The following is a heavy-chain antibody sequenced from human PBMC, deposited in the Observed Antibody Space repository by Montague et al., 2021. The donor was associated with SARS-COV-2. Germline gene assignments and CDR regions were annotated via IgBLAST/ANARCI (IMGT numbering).Heavy chain of an antibody. CDR1: GFTFSSYE. Sequence: SLRLSCAASGFTFSSYEMNWVRQAPGKGLEWLCRIKSKADGGRIXYAAPVKGRFTISRDDSKNTLFLEMDSLKIDDTAVYYCIRYSSGHDSWGQGALVTVSS. J-gene: IGHJ4*02. D-gene: IGHD6-19*01. V-gene: IGHV3-15*01. CDR2: IKSKADGGRI. CDR3: IRYSSGHDS.